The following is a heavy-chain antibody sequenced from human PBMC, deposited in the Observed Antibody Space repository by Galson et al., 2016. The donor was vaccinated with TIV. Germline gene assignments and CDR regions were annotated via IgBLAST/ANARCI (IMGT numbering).Heavy chain of an antibody. CDR3: ERTPGRTPYYYYGVDA. J-gene: IGHJ6*02. CDR2: INSGGDKA. V-gene: IGHV3-23*01. Sequence: SLRLSCAASGFTFSNHAMSWVRQAPGKGLEWVSAINSGGDKAYYADIVKGRFTISRDNSKNTVHLQMNSLRTDDTAVYRCERTPGRTPYYYYGVDAWGHGATVTVSS. D-gene: IGHD1/OR15-1a*01. CDR1: GFTFSNHA.